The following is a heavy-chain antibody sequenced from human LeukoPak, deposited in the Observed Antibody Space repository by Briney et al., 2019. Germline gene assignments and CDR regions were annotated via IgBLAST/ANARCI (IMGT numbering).Heavy chain of an antibody. Sequence: ASVTVSCKASGGTFSSYAISWVRQAPGQGLEWMGGIIPIFGIANYAQKFQGRVTITADKSTSTAYMELSSLRSEDTAVYYCARGGLTGTTREGDAFDIWGQGTMVTVSS. CDR3: ARGGLTGTTREGDAFDI. J-gene: IGHJ3*02. CDR1: GGTFSSYA. D-gene: IGHD1-7*01. CDR2: IIPIFGIA. V-gene: IGHV1-69*10.